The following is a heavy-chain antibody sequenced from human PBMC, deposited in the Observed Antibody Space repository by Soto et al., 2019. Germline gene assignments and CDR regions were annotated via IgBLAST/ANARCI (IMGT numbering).Heavy chain of an antibody. J-gene: IGHJ5*02. D-gene: IGHD6-13*01. Sequence: ASVKVSCKASGYTFTGYYMHWVRQAPGQGLEWMGWINPNSGGTNYAQKFQGWVTMTRDTSISTAYMELSRLRSDDTAVYYCARGSSTRGNWFEPWGQGTLVTVSS. V-gene: IGHV1-2*04. CDR3: ARGSSTRGNWFEP. CDR1: GYTFTGYY. CDR2: INPNSGGT.